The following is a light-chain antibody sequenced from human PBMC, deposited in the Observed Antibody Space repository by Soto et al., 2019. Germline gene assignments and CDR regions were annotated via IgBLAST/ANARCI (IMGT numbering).Light chain of an antibody. V-gene: IGKV3-15*01. CDR3: QQYSHWPAPT. Sequence: IVMTQSPATLAVSPGDRATLSCRASLSVGSNLAWYQQKLGQAPRLLIYSASTRATAIPDRFSGSGSGTEFTLTITSLHSEEFAIYFCQQYSHWPAPTFGGGTNVEIK. CDR1: LSVGSN. J-gene: IGKJ4*01. CDR2: SAS.